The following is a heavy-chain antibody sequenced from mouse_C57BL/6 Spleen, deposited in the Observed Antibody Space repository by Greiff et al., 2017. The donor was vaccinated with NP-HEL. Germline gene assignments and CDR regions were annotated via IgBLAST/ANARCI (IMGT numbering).Heavy chain of an antibody. D-gene: IGHD1-1*01. J-gene: IGHJ3*01. Sequence: EVQRVESGPGLVKPSQSLSLTCSVTGYSITSGYYWNRIRQFPGNKLEWMGYISYDGSNNYNPSLKNRISITRDTSKNQFFLKLNSVTTEDTATYYCAREEYYGSRAFAYWGQGTLVTVSA. V-gene: IGHV3-6*01. CDR1: GYSITSGYY. CDR3: AREEYYGSRAFAY. CDR2: ISYDGSN.